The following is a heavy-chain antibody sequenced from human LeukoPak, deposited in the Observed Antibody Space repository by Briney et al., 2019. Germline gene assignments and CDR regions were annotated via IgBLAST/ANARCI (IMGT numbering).Heavy chain of an antibody. V-gene: IGHV3-7*01. CDR2: IKADGSEI. CDR3: AKGPL. J-gene: IGHJ4*02. Sequence: GGSLRLSCAASGFTFSNYWMQWLRQAPGKGLEWVANIKADGSEIYYPDSVKGRFTSSRDNANNSLFLQMNSVRVEDTAVYYCAKGPLWGQGTLVTVSS. CDR1: GFTFSNYW.